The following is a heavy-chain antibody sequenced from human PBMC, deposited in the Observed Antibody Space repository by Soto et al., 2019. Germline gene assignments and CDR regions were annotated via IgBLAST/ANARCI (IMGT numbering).Heavy chain of an antibody. Sequence: ETLSLTCAVYGGSFSGYYWSWIRQPPGKGLEWIGEINHSVSTNYNPSLKSRVTISVDTSKNQFSPKLSSVTAADTAVYYCAREDRTYYYMDVWGKGTTVTVSS. V-gene: IGHV4-34*01. CDR2: INHSVST. CDR1: GGSFSGYY. CDR3: AREDRTYYYMDV. J-gene: IGHJ6*03.